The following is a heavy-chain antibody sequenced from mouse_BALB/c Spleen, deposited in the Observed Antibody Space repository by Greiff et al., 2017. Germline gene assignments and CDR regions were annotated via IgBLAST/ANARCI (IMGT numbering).Heavy chain of an antibody. CDR2: ISSGGST. CDR3: ARKGTTVVATRFDY. V-gene: IGHV5-6-5*01. D-gene: IGHD1-1*01. J-gene: IGHJ2*01. Sequence: EVKLMESGGGLVKPGGSLKLSCAASGFTFSSYAMSWVRQTPEKRLEWVASISSGGSTYYPDSVKGRFTISRDNARNILYLQMSSLRSEDTAMYYFARKGTTVVATRFDYWGQGTTLTVSS. CDR1: GFTFSSYA.